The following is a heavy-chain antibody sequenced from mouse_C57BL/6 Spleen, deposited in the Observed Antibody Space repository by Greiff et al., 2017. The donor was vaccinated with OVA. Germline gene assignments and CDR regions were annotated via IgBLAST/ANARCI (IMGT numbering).Heavy chain of an antibody. V-gene: IGHV2-4*01. CDR3: AKTSMVTTDFDV. CDR1: GFSLTSSG. CDR2: IWSGGGT. D-gene: IGHD2-2*01. J-gene: IGHJ1*03. Sequence: VQLQESGPGLVQPSQSLSITYTVSGFSLTSSGVHWVRQPPGKGLEWLGVIWSGGGTDYNAAFISRLSISKDNSKSQVFFKMNRLQADDTAIYYCAKTSMVTTDFDVWGTGTTVTVSS.